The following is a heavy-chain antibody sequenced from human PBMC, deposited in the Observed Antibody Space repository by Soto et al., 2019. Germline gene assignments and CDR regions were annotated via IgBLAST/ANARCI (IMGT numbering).Heavy chain of an antibody. CDR3: ACVLRFLEWLLLYFDY. Sequence: ASVKVSCKVSGYTLTELSMHWVRQAPGKGLEWMGGFDPEDGETTYAQKFQGRVTMTEDTSTDTAYMELSSLRSEDTAVYYCACVLRFLEWLLLYFDYWGQGTLVTVSS. CDR1: GYTLTELS. D-gene: IGHD3-3*01. CDR2: FDPEDGET. V-gene: IGHV1-24*01. J-gene: IGHJ4*02.